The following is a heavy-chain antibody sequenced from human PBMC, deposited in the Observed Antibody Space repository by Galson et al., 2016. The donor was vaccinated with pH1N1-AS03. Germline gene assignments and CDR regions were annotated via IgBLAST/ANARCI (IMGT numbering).Heavy chain of an antibody. V-gene: IGHV3-11*01. J-gene: IGHJ1*01. CDR3: ARDLLKYYIDSGSNAPGY. D-gene: IGHD3-10*01. Sequence: SLRLSCAASGFTFSSYWISWVRQTPGKGLEWIAYISSAGKTTYYGDSVKGRFTISRDNARNSLYLQMNRLRADDTAVYYCARDLLKYYIDSGSNAPGYWGLGTLVTVSS. CDR2: ISSAGKTT. CDR1: GFTFSSYW.